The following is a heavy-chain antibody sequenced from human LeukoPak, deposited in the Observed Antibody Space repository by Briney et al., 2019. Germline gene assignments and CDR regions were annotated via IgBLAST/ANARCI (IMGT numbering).Heavy chain of an antibody. V-gene: IGHV4-4*07. J-gene: IGHJ6*04. Sequence: SETLSLTCTVSGGSISSYYWSWIRQPAGKGLEWIGRIYTSGSTIYNPSLKSRVTMSVDTSKNQFSLKLSSVTAADTAVYYCARLARLTLIRGVTGYHSLDVWGKGTKVTVSS. CDR3: ARLARLTLIRGVTGYHSLDV. D-gene: IGHD3-10*01. CDR2: IYTSGST. CDR1: GGSISSYY.